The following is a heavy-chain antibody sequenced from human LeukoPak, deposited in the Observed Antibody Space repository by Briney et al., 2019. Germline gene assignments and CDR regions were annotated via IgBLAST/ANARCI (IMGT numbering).Heavy chain of an antibody. CDR2: ISYDGSNK. J-gene: IGHJ6*03. V-gene: IGHV3-30*04. D-gene: IGHD3-10*01. CDR3: ARGLKVTMVRGVDYYYYYMDV. CDR1: GFTFSSYA. Sequence: SLSLSCAASGFTFSSYAMHWVRQAPGKGLEWVAVISYDGSNKYYADSVKGRFTISRDNSKDTLYLQMNSLRAEDTAVYYCARGLKVTMVRGVDYYYYYMDVWGKGTTVTVSS.